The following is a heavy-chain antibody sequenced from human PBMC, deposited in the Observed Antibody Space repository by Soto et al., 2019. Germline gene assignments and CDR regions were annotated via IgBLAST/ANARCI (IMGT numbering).Heavy chain of an antibody. D-gene: IGHD6-6*01. CDR2: VYHNGRT. J-gene: IGHJ5*02. CDR3: AREARLTAPGEIWFHT. CDR1: GGSIENYY. Sequence: SETLSLTCNVSGGSIENYYWSWIRQAPGKGLEWIGYVYHNGRTSYNPSLKSRVSISVDRSKNQFSLNLSSVTAADTAVYYCAREARLTAPGEIWFHTWGQATLVTVSS. V-gene: IGHV4-59*01.